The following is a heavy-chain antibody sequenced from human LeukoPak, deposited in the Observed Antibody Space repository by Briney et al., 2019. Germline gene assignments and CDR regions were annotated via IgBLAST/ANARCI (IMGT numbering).Heavy chain of an antibody. D-gene: IGHD5-18*01. CDR2: IYHSGST. V-gene: IGHV4-38-2*02. CDR1: GYSISSGYY. CDR3: ARVRGYSCGLGYFDY. J-gene: IGHJ4*02. Sequence: PSETLSLTCTVSGYSISSGYYWGWIRQPPGKGLEWVGSIYHSGSTYYNPSLKSRVTISVDTSKNQFSLKLSSVTAADTAVYYCARVRGYSCGLGYFDYWGQGTLVTVSS.